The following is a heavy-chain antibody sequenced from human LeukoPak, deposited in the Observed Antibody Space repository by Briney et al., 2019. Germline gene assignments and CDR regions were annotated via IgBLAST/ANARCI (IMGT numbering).Heavy chain of an antibody. J-gene: IGHJ4*02. Sequence: PSETLSLTCTVSSSSFSSYYWSWIRQPPGKGLEWIGYIYYTGTTNYNPSLKSRVTISVDTSKNQFSLKLNSVTAADTAVYYCARESGSSGWYDYWGQGTLVTVSS. CDR1: SSSFSSYY. D-gene: IGHD6-19*01. CDR3: ARESGSSGWYDY. CDR2: IYYTGTT. V-gene: IGHV4-59*01.